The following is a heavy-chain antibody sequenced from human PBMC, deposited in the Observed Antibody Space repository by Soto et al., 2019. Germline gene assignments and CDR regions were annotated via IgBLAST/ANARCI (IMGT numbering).Heavy chain of an antibody. V-gene: IGHV2-5*02. Sequence: QITLKESGPTLVRPTQTLTLTCAFSGFSLSTSGVGVGWIRQPPGKALEWLVVIYWDDSKHYSPSLRSRLTITKDTSKNQVVLTMTNMDPMDTGTYYFAHKGPEDWPLDYWGQGTLVTVSS. CDR2: IYWDDSK. CDR3: AHKGPEDWPLDY. D-gene: IGHD3-9*01. J-gene: IGHJ4*02. CDR1: GFSLSTSGVG.